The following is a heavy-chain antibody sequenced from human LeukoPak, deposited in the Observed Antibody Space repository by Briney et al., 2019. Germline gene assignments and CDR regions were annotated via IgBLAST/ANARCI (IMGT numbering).Heavy chain of an antibody. CDR2: ISSSSSYI. CDR1: GFTFSSYS. J-gene: IGHJ3*02. D-gene: IGHD2-2*01. V-gene: IGHV3-21*01. Sequence: GGSLRLSCAASGFTFSSYSMNWVRQAPGKGLEWVSSISSSSSYIYYADSVKGRFTISRDNAKNSLYLQMNSLRAEDTAVYYCAREYQLLRGDDAFDIWGQGTMVTVSS. CDR3: AREYQLLRGDDAFDI.